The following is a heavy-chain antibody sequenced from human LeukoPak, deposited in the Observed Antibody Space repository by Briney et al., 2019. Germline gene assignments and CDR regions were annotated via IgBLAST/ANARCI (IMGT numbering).Heavy chain of an antibody. CDR2: VSYSSSVI. Sequence: GGSLRLACEASGFTFETSSMHWVRQAPGKGLEWVSHVSYSSSVIFYSDSVKGRFTISRDNAKTSLYLQMNSLRAEDTAVYYCATRSAAGRGGDFDFWGQGTLVTVSS. D-gene: IGHD6-13*01. CDR1: GFTFETSS. CDR3: ATRSAAGRGGDFDF. V-gene: IGHV3-48*01. J-gene: IGHJ4*02.